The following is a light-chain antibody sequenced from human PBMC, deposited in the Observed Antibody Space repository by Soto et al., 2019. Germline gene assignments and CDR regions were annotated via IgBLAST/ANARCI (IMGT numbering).Light chain of an antibody. CDR3: QQYANWPKT. J-gene: IGKJ1*01. V-gene: IGKV3-15*01. CDR1: QSSTEK. CDR2: GAF. Sequence: IVMTQSPDTLSVPPGERATLSCMASQSSTEKVVWYQQKSGQAPTLHIYGAFTTAAGVPARFSGSGSGTEFTLTISSLQSEASAVYLCQQYANWPKTFGQGTKVDIK.